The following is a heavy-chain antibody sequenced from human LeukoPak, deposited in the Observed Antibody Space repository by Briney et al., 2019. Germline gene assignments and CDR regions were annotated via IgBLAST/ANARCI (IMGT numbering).Heavy chain of an antibody. D-gene: IGHD6-13*01. CDR3: AKGFSSSQTRGPFDI. CDR2: ISGSGGST. CDR1: GFTFSSYA. Sequence: GGSLRLSCAASGFTFSSYAMTWVRQAPGKGLEWVSAISGSGGSTYYSDSLKGRFTISRDNSKNTLYLQMNGLRAEDTAVYYCAKGFSSSQTRGPFDIWGQGTMVTVSS. V-gene: IGHV3-23*01. J-gene: IGHJ3*02.